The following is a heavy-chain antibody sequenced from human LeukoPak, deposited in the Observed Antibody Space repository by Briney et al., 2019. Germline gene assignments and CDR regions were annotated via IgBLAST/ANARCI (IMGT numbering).Heavy chain of an antibody. D-gene: IGHD6-19*01. V-gene: IGHV3-33*01. Sequence: PGRSLRLSCVASGFSFSNYGFHWVRQAPGKGLEWVADIYYDGNTKYYGDSVKGRFTISRDNSENTLFLQMNSLRAEDTAVYYCARDGSGGGWRYFDYWGQGALVTVSS. J-gene: IGHJ4*02. CDR3: ARDGSGGGWRYFDY. CDR1: GFSFSNYG. CDR2: IYYDGNTK.